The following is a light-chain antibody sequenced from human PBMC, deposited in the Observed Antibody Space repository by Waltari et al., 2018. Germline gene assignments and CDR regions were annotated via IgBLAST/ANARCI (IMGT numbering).Light chain of an antibody. CDR2: DAS. CDR1: QSVSST. J-gene: IGKJ1*01. CDR3: QKYGTLPAT. Sequence: EIVLTQSQGTLSLSLGERATFSCRASQSVSSTLAWYQQKPGQAPRLLIYDASSRATGIPDRFSGSGSGTDFSLTISRLEPEEFAVYYCQKYGTLPATFGQGTKVEIK. V-gene: IGKV3-20*01.